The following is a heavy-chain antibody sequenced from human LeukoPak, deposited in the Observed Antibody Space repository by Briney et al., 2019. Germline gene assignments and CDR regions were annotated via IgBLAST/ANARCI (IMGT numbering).Heavy chain of an antibody. CDR2: IYYSGST. D-gene: IGHD5-24*01. CDR1: GGSISSGDYY. Sequence: SETLSLTCTVSGGSISSGDYYWSWIRQPPGKGLEWIGYIYYSGSTYYNPSLKSRVTISVDTSKNQFSLKLSSVTAADTAVYYCARERGRGGYNWVFDYWGQGTLVTVSS. V-gene: IGHV4-30-4*01. CDR3: ARERGRGGYNWVFDY. J-gene: IGHJ4*02.